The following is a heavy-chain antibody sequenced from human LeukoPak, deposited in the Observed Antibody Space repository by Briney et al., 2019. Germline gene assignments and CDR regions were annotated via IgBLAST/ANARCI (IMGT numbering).Heavy chain of an antibody. Sequence: GRSPRLSCAASGFTFDDYAMHWVRQAPGKGLEWVSGISWNSGSIAYADSVKGRFTISRDNAKNSLYLQMNSLRAEDTAVYYCARVTAFDTAMATYYYYYMDVWGKGTTVTVSS. J-gene: IGHJ6*03. CDR3: ARVTAFDTAMATYYYYYMDV. D-gene: IGHD5-18*01. V-gene: IGHV3-9*01. CDR1: GFTFDDYA. CDR2: ISWNSGSI.